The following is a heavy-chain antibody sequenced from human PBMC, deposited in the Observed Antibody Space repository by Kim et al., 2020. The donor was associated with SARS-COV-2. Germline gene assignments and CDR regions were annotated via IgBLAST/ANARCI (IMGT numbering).Heavy chain of an antibody. J-gene: IGHJ5*02. CDR1: GFTFTSYA. V-gene: IGHV3-30*04. D-gene: IGHD1-26*01. CDR3: ARGRQTLGP. CDR2: ISYDGSNK. Sequence: GGSLRLSCAASGFTFTSYAMHWVRQAPGKGLEWVAVISYDGSNKFSADSVKGRFTISRDNSKNTLYLQMNSLRSEDTAVYYCARGRQTLGPWGQGTLVTVSS.